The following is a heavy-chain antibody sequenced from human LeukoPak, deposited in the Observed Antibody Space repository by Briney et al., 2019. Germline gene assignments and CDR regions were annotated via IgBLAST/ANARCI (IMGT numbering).Heavy chain of an antibody. CDR2: ISYDGSNK. CDR3: AKNHGLYYDFWSGYFS. J-gene: IGHJ5*02. CDR1: GFTFSSYA. V-gene: IGHV3-30*04. D-gene: IGHD3-3*01. Sequence: GGSLRLSCAASGFTFSSYAMHWVRQAPGKGLEWVAVISYDGSNKYYADSVKGRFTISRDNSKNTLYPQMNCLRAEDTAVYYCAKNHGLYYDFWSGYFSWGQGTLVTVSS.